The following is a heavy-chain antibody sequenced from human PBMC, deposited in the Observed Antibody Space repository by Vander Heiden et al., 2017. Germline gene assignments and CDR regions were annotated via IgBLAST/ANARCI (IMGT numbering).Heavy chain of an antibody. CDR1: SGSISSYY. V-gene: IGHV4-59*01. J-gene: IGHJ4*02. Sequence: QVQLQESGPGLVKPSETLSLTCTVSSGSISSYYWSWIRQPPGKGLEWIGYIYYSGSTNYNPSLKSRVTISVDTSKNQFSLKLSSVTAADTAVYYCARGVLGGVDYWGQGTLVTVSS. D-gene: IGHD1-26*01. CDR3: ARGVLGGVDY. CDR2: IYYSGST.